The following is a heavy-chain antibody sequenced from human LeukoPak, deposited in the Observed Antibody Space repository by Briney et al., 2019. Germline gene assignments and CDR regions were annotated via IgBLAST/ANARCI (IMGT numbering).Heavy chain of an antibody. J-gene: IGHJ5*02. CDR1: GYTFTSYG. CDR3: ARDLRDYYDSDWFGP. Sequence: ASVKVSCKASGYTFTSYGISWVRQAPGQGLEWMGWISAYNGNTNYAQKFQGRVTITADKSTSTAYMELSSLRSEDTAVYYCARDLRDYYDSDWFGPWGQGTLVTVSS. D-gene: IGHD3-22*01. CDR2: ISAYNGNT. V-gene: IGHV1-18*01.